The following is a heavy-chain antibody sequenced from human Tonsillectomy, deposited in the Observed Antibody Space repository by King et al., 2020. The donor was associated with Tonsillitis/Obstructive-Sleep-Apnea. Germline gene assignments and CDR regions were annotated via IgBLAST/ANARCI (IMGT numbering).Heavy chain of an antibody. Sequence: VQLPQWGAGLLKPSETLSLTCAVYGGSFSGYYWSWIRQPPGKGLEWIGEINHSGTTNYNPSLKSRVTISVDTSKNQFSLKLSSVTAADTAVYYCAREPAEIWSFYDLWSGHENFDYWGQGTLVTVSS. CDR3: AREPAEIWSFYDLWSGHENFDY. CDR2: INHSGTT. J-gene: IGHJ4*02. CDR1: GGSFSGYY. D-gene: IGHD3-3*01. V-gene: IGHV4-34*01.